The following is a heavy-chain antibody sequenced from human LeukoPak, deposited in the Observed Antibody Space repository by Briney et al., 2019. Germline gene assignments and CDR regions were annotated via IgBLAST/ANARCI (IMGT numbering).Heavy chain of an antibody. CDR2: INTDGSST. Sequence: GGSLRLSCAASGFTLSSYWMHWVRQAPGKGLVWASRINTDGSSTTYVDSVKGRFTISRDNAKNTLYLQMNSLRAEDTAVYYCARELSREKDYWGQGTLVTVSS. D-gene: IGHD3-16*02. J-gene: IGHJ4*02. CDR1: GFTLSSYW. CDR3: ARELSREKDY. V-gene: IGHV3-74*01.